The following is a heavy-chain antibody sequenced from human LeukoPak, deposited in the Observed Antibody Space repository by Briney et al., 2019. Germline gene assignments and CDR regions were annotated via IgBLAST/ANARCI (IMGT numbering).Heavy chain of an antibody. V-gene: IGHV4-30-4*01. Sequence: SETLSLTCTVSGVSISSGDYYWTWIRQPPGKGLEWIAYMYYSGSTYYNPSLKSRVTISLDSSKNQFSLKLSSVTAADTAVYYCARPYYYDSRIDPWGQGTLVTVSS. D-gene: IGHD3-22*01. CDR2: MYYSGST. J-gene: IGHJ5*02. CDR3: ARPYYYDSRIDP. CDR1: GVSISSGDYY.